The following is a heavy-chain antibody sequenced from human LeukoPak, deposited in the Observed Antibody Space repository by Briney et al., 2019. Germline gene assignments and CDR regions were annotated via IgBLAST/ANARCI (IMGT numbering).Heavy chain of an antibody. Sequence: GGSLRLSCAASGFTFVSYSVNWVRQAPGKGLEWVSSISSSSSYIYYADSVKGRFTISRDNAKNSLYLQMNSLRAEDTAVYYCAREGWNSGYYYYMDVWGKGTTVTVSS. D-gene: IGHD1-7*01. V-gene: IGHV3-21*01. CDR2: ISSSSSYI. J-gene: IGHJ6*03. CDR3: AREGWNSGYYYYMDV. CDR1: GFTFVSYS.